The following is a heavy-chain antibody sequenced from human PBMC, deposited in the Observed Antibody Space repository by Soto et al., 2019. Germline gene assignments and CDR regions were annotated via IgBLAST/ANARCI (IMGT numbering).Heavy chain of an antibody. D-gene: IGHD2-2*01. Sequence: GESLKISCKGSGFTFTSYWIAWVRQMPGKGLEWMGIIYPGDSDSSYSPSFQGQVTISADKSINTAYLHWSSLKASDTAIYYCAKHEGYCSTTTCYNLDYWGQGTLVTVYS. CDR1: GFTFTSYW. CDR3: AKHEGYCSTTTCYNLDY. J-gene: IGHJ4*02. V-gene: IGHV5-51*01. CDR2: IYPGDSDS.